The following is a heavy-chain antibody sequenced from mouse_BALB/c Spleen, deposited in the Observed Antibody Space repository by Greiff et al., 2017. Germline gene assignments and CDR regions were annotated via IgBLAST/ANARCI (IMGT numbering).Heavy chain of an antibody. D-gene: IGHD2-3*01. CDR1: GYTFSSYW. Sequence: QVHVKQSGAELMKPGASVKISCKATGYTFSSYWIEWVKQRPGQGLEWIGAIYPGDGDTRYTQKFKGKATLTADKSSSTAYMQLSSLASEDSAVYYCARIYDGWGDYWGQGTSVTVSS. J-gene: IGHJ4*01. CDR3: ARIYDGWGDY. V-gene: IGHV1-87*01. CDR2: IYPGDGDT.